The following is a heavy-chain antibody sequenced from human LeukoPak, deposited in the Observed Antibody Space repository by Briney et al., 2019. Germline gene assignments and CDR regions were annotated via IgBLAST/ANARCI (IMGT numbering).Heavy chain of an antibody. Sequence: ASVKVSCKASGYTFTGYYIHWVRQAPGQGLEWMGWTNTNTGNPTYAQGFTGRFVFSLDTSVSTAYLQISSLKAEDTAVYYCARGETIFGVVIPNYWGQGTLVTVSS. V-gene: IGHV7-4-1*02. CDR1: GYTFTGYY. J-gene: IGHJ4*02. D-gene: IGHD3-3*01. CDR3: ARGETIFGVVIPNY. CDR2: TNTNTGNP.